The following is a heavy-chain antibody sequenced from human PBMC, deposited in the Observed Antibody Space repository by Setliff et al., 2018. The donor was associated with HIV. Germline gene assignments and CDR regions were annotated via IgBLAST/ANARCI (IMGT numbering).Heavy chain of an antibody. J-gene: IGHJ4*02. CDR1: GFTFSSYW. CDR3: ARDQVANYYGSGIDY. V-gene: IGHV3-74*01. CDR2: INSDGSST. Sequence: PGGSLRLSCAASGFTFSSYWMHWVRQAPGKGLVWVSRINSDGSSTSYADSVKGRFTISRDNSKNTLYLQMNSLRAGDTAVYYCARDQVANYYGSGIDYWGQGTLVTVSS. D-gene: IGHD3-10*01.